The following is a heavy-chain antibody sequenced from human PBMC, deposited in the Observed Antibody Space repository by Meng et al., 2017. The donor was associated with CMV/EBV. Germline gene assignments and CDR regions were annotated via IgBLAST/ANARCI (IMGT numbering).Heavy chain of an antibody. CDR1: GYTFTSYG. Sequence: ASVKVSCKASGYTFTSYGISWVRQAPGQGLEWVGWISAYNGNTNYAQKLQGRVTMTTDTSTSTAYKGLRSRGADDTAVYYCAGVKITGTKRPGGGNAFDIWGQGTMVTVSS. CDR3: AGVKITGTKRPGGGNAFDI. J-gene: IGHJ3*02. D-gene: IGHD1-7*01. CDR2: ISAYNGNT. V-gene: IGHV1-18*01.